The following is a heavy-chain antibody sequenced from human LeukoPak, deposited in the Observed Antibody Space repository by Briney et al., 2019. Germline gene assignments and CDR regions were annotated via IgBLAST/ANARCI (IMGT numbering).Heavy chain of an antibody. D-gene: IGHD3-22*01. CDR1: GYTFTSYD. J-gene: IGHJ3*02. CDR2: MNPNSGNT. CDR3: ARAPSYYYDSSDAAFDI. Sequence: GASVKVSCKASGYTFTSYDINWVRQATGQGLEWMGWMNPNSGNTGYAQKFQGRVTMTRNTSISTAYMELSSLRSEDTAVYYCARAPSYYYDSSDAAFDIWGQGTMVTVSS. V-gene: IGHV1-8*01.